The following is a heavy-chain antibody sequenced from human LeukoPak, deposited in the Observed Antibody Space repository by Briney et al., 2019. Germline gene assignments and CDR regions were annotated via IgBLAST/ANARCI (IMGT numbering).Heavy chain of an antibody. CDR3: ARSRGAGPAAYFDY. Sequence: PGGSLRLSCAASGFTFRSYAMSWVRQAPGKGLEWVSYISNSGSYTNYADSVKGRFTISRDNAKNSLYLQMSSLRAEDTAVYYCARSRGAGPAAYFDYWGQGTLITVSS. CDR1: GFTFRSYA. D-gene: IGHD6-19*01. J-gene: IGHJ4*02. V-gene: IGHV3-11*03. CDR2: ISNSGSYT.